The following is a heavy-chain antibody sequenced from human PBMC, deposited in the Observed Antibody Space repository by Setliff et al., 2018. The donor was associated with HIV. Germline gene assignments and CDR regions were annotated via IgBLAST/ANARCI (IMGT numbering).Heavy chain of an antibody. CDR1: GYSISSGYY. CDR3: ATIASAGLDAFDI. Sequence: PSETLSLTCAVSGYSISSGYYWGWSRQPPGKGLEWIGSIYHSGNTYYNPSLKSRVTMSLDTSKNQSSLKLNSVTAADTAVYYCATIASAGLDAFDIWGQGTMVTVSS. J-gene: IGHJ3*02. D-gene: IGHD6-13*01. CDR2: IYHSGNT. V-gene: IGHV4-38-2*01.